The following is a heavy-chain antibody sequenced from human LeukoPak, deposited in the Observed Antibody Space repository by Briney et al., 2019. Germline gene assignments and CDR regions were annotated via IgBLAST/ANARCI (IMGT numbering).Heavy chain of an antibody. CDR3: ASRGSISGRYDFDY. CDR2: ISAYNGNT. D-gene: IGHD1-26*01. CDR1: GYTFTSYG. V-gene: IGHV1-18*01. Sequence: SEKVSCKASGYTFTSYGISWVRQAPGQGLEWMGWISAYNGNTNYAQKLQGRVTMTTDTSTSTAYMELRSLRSDDTAVYYCASRGSISGRYDFDYWGQGTLVTVSS. J-gene: IGHJ4*02.